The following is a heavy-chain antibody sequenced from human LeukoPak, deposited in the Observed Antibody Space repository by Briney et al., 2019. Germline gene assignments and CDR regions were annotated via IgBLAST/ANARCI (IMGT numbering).Heavy chain of an antibody. CDR1: GGSFTSGGYY. J-gene: IGHJ3*02. CDR3: DRGKIQLALGTKGPDAFDI. CDR2: IYYSGTT. D-gene: IGHD5-18*01. Sequence: SQTLSLTCTVSGGSFTSGGYYWSWIRQHPGKGLEWIGYIYYSGTTYYNPSLKSRVTISVDTSNNQFSLQRSSVTAADTAVYYCDRGKIQLALGTKGPDAFDIWGQGTMVTVSS. V-gene: IGHV4-31*03.